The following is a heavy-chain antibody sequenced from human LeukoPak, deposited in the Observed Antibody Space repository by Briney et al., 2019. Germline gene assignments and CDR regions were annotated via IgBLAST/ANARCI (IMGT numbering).Heavy chain of an antibody. J-gene: IGHJ4*02. Sequence: GESLKISCKGSGYSFTSNWIGWVRQMPGKGLEWMGVIYPSDSDTRYSPSFQGQVTISADKSISTAYPQWRSLKVSDSAMYYCARLTAVVTFDYWGQGTLVTVSS. CDR3: ARLTAVVTFDY. V-gene: IGHV5-51*01. CDR2: IYPSDSDT. D-gene: IGHD4-23*01. CDR1: GYSFTSNW.